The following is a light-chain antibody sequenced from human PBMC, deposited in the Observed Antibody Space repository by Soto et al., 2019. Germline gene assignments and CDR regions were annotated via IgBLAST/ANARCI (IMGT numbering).Light chain of an antibody. Sequence: EIVLTQSPATLSLSPGQRATLSCRASQSIRNHLAWYQQKLGQAPRLLIYDASKRATGIPARFSGSGSGADFTLTINSREPEDVAVYYCHQRNNWPFAFGPGTKVEFK. CDR1: QSIRNH. V-gene: IGKV3-11*01. CDR2: DAS. J-gene: IGKJ3*01. CDR3: HQRNNWPFA.